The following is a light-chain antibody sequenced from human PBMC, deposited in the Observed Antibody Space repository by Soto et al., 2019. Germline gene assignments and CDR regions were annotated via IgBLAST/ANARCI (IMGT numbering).Light chain of an antibody. CDR3: QQSYSNPRT. J-gene: IGKJ1*01. Sequence: DIQMTQSPSSLSASVGDRVTITCRASQSITTYLNWYQQKPGKAPKFLIYAASTLQSGVPSRFSGSGSGTDFTLPISSLQPEDFATYYCQQSYSNPRTFGQGTKVEIK. V-gene: IGKV1-39*01. CDR1: QSITTY. CDR2: AAS.